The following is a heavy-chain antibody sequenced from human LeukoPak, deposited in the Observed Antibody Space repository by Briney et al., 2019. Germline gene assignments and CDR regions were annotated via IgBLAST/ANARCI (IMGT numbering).Heavy chain of an antibody. CDR3: ARATCSSTSCYIPYYFDC. CDR1: GYTFTSYA. Sequence: ASVKVSCKASGYTFTSYAMHWVRQAPGQRLEWMGWINAGNGNTKYSQKFQGRVTITRDTSASTAYMELSNLRSEDTAVYYCARATCSSTSCYIPYYFDCWGQGTLVTVSS. CDR2: INAGNGNT. V-gene: IGHV1-3*01. J-gene: IGHJ4*02. D-gene: IGHD2-2*02.